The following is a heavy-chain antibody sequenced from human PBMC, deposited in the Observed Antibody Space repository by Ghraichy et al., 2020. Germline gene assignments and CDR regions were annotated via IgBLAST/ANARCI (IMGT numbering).Heavy chain of an antibody. J-gene: IGHJ4*02. CDR1: GGSIRSSSYF. D-gene: IGHD3-3*01. CDR2: IYYAGDT. V-gene: IGHV4-39*01. Sequence: SQTLSLTCTVSGGSIRSSSYFWGWIRQPPGKGLEWIGSIYYAGDTYYNPSLKSRVTISVDTSKNQFSLKLRSVTAADTAVYYCARHDYTFGYGGDYWGQGSLVTVSS. CDR3: ARHDYTFGYGGDY.